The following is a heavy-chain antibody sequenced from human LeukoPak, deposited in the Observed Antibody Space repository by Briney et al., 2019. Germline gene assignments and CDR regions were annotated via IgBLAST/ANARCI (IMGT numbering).Heavy chain of an antibody. V-gene: IGHV1-18*01. D-gene: IGHD6-19*01. CDR2: ISPYSSDT. J-gene: IGHJ3*01. CDR3: ALAVADNAFDV. Sequence: GALVKVSCKTSGYIFTAFGVSWVRQAPGQSLEWVGWISPYSSDTEYAQKLQGRVSMSTDTSTTTAYMELRSLRSDDTAMYYCALAVADNAFDVWGQGTMVTVSS. CDR1: GYIFTAFG.